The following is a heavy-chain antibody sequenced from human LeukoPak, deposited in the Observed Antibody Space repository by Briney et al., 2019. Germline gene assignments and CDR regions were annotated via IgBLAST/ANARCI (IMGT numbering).Heavy chain of an antibody. CDR1: GYTFTSYA. J-gene: IGHJ4*02. V-gene: IGHV7-4-1*02. CDR2: INTNTGSP. D-gene: IGHD6-19*01. Sequence: ASVKVSCKASGYTFTSYAVNWVRQAPGQGLEWMGWINTNTGSPTYAQGFTGRFVFSLDTSVSTAYLQISSLKAEDTAVYYCARDLMSIAVAGTSWGQGTLVTVSS. CDR3: ARDLMSIAVAGTS.